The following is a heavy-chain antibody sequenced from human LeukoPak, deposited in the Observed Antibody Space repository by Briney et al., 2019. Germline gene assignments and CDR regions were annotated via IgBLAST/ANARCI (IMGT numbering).Heavy chain of an antibody. CDR3: ASERIAVAGSRDY. D-gene: IGHD6-19*01. CDR2: IYYSGSA. Sequence: SPSETLSLTCTVSGGSINSYYWSWIRQPPGKGLEYIGYIYYSGSANYNPSLKSRVTISIDTSKNQFSLKLSSVTAADTAVYYCASERIAVAGSRDYWGQGTLVTVSS. V-gene: IGHV4-59*08. J-gene: IGHJ4*02. CDR1: GGSINSYY.